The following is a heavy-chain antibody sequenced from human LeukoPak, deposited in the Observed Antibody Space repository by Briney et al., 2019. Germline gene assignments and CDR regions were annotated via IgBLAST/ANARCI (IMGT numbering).Heavy chain of an antibody. CDR3: ARDERQQLVLIEY. V-gene: IGHV1-18*01. Sequence: GASVKVSCKASGYTFSNHGISWVRQAPGQGLEWMGWISGYNGNTNYAQNVQGRVTMTTDTSTSTAYMELRSLRHDDTAIYYCARDERQQLVLIEYWGQGTLVTVSS. CDR1: GYTFSNHG. D-gene: IGHD6-13*01. J-gene: IGHJ4*02. CDR2: ISGYNGNT.